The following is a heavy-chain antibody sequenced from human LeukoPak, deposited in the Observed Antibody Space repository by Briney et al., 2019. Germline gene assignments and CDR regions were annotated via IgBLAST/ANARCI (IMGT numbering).Heavy chain of an antibody. J-gene: IGHJ6*04. Sequence: PSETLSFTCTVSGGSISSGGYYWSWLRQHPGKGLEWIGYIYYSGSTYYNPSLKSRVTISVDTSKNQFSLKLSSVTAADTAVYYCARGYCSSTSCYARSYYYYYGMDVWGKGTTVTVSS. CDR1: GGSISSGGYY. CDR2: IYYSGST. D-gene: IGHD2-2*01. CDR3: ARGYCSSTSCYARSYYYYYGMDV. V-gene: IGHV4-31*03.